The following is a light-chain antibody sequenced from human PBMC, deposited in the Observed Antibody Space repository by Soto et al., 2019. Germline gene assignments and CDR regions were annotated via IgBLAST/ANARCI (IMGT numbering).Light chain of an antibody. CDR2: DAS. CDR1: QSISTY. V-gene: IGKV1-39*01. CDR3: QQSYSTPSGT. Sequence: DIQMTQSPSSLSASLGDRVTVTCRASQSISTYLNWYQQKPGKAPNLLIYDASSLQSGVPSRFSGSGSGTDFTLTISSLQPEDFATYYCQQSYSTPSGTFGQGTKVDIK. J-gene: IGKJ2*01.